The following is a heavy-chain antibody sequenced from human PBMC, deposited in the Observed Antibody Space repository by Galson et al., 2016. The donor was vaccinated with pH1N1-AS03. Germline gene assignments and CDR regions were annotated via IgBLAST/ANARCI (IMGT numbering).Heavy chain of an antibody. V-gene: IGHV3-30*02. J-gene: IGHJ4*02. CDR3: SNTPY. CDR1: GFTFNTFG. Sequence: SLRLSCAASGFTFNTFGMHWARQAPGKGLEWVAYIHQDGVIKSYSDSVKGRFTISRDNSKDTLYLQMNSVRGEDTAMYYCSNTPYRGQGTLVTVSS. CDR2: IHQDGVIK.